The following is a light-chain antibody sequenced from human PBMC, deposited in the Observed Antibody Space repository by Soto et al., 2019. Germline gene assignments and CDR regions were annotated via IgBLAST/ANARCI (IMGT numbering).Light chain of an antibody. CDR3: QSYDSSLSGYV. CDR2: GNN. J-gene: IGLJ1*01. CDR1: NSNVGAGFA. V-gene: IGLV1-40*01. Sequence: QSALTQPPSVSGAPGQRVTISCTGSNSNVGAGFAVHWYQQLPGTAPKLLIHGNNNRPSGVPDRFSGSKSDTSASLAITGLQAEDEADYYCQSYDSSLSGYVFGTGTKVTVL.